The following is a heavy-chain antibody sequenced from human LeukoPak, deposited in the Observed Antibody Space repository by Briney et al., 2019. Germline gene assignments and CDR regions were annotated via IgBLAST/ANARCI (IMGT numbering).Heavy chain of an antibody. D-gene: IGHD2-15*01. Sequence: SETLSLTCAVYGGSFSGYYWSWIRQPPGKGLEWIGEINHSGSTNYNPSLKSRVTISVDTSKNQFSLKLSSVTAADTAVYYCARHHCSGGSCYRSFDYWGQGTLVTVSS. CDR3: ARHHCSGGSCYRSFDY. CDR2: INHSGST. CDR1: GGSFSGYY. J-gene: IGHJ4*02. V-gene: IGHV4-34*01.